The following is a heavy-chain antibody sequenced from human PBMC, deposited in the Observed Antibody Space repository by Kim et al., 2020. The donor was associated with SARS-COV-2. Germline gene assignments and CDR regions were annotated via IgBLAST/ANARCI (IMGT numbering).Heavy chain of an antibody. V-gene: IGHV1-46*01. D-gene: IGHD1-26*01. CDR1: GYTFTSYY. CDR2: INPSGGST. Sequence: ASVKVSCKASGYTFTSYYMHWVRQAPGQGLEWMGIINPSGGSTSYAQKFQGRVTMTRDTSTSTVYMELSSLRSEDTAVYYCARGAEGATTTGVGYFDYWGQGTLVTVSS. CDR3: ARGAEGATTTGVGYFDY. J-gene: IGHJ4*02.